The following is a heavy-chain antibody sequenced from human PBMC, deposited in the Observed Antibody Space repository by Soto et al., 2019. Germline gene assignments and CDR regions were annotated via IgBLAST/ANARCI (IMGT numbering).Heavy chain of an antibody. D-gene: IGHD1-1*01. CDR3: ARMNQLAPKRNAFDI. CDR2: IYYSGTT. J-gene: IGHJ3*02. Sequence: PSETLSLTCTVSGGSIRNCDYYWSWIRQTPGKGLGWIGPIYYSGTTHNNTSLKSPVSVSIDTSKNQFSLNLASVTAADTAVYYCARMNQLAPKRNAFDIWGQGTMVTVSS. V-gene: IGHV4-30-4*02. CDR1: GGSIRNCDYY.